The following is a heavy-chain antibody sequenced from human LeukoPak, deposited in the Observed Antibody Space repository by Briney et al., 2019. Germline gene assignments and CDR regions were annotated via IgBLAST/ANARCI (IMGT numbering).Heavy chain of an antibody. V-gene: IGHV3-23*01. J-gene: IGHJ4*02. CDR3: AKYYYGSGSYYNTLDY. Sequence: GGSLRLSCAASGFTFSSYAMSWVRQAPGKGLEWVSAISGSGGSTYYADSVKGRFTISRDNSKYTLYLQMNSLRAEDTAVYYCAKYYYGSGSYYNTLDYWGQGTLVTVSS. CDR1: GFTFSSYA. CDR2: ISGSGGST. D-gene: IGHD3-10*01.